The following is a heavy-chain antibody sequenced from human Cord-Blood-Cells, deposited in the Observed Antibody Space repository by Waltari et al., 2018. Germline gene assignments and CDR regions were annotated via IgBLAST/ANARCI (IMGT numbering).Heavy chain of an antibody. J-gene: IGHJ4*02. CDR2: IYSGGST. D-gene: IGHD2-21*02. CDR3: ARAVAVVTHYYFDY. Sequence: EVQLVESGGGLIQPGGSLRLSCAASGFTVSSNYMSWAPQAPGKGLEWVSVIYSGGSTYYADSVKGRFTISRDNSKNTLYLQMNSLRAEDTAVYYCARAVAVVTHYYFDYWGQGTLVTVSS. CDR1: GFTVSSNY. V-gene: IGHV3-53*01.